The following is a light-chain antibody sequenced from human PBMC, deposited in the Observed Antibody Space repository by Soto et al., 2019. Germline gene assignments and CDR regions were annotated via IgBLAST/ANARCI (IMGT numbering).Light chain of an antibody. CDR2: GAS. CDR3: QQYHEWPLT. Sequence: VMTQSPATLSVSPGERATLSCRASQSVSSNLAWYRQKPGQAPRLLIYGASTRATGIPARFSGSGSGTEFALTISSLQSEDFAVYYCQQYHEWPLTFGGGTKVDIK. CDR1: QSVSSN. V-gene: IGKV3-15*01. J-gene: IGKJ4*01.